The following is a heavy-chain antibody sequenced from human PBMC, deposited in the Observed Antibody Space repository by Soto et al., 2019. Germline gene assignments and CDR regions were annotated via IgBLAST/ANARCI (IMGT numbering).Heavy chain of an antibody. Sequence: GSLSLSCAASGFTFRSFTMNWVRQAPGTGLEWVSTISSNSAYIYYTDALRGRFTISRDNAKNSLHLQMKSLRAEDTAVYYCTRDASRDSSARGWFDPWGPGTLVTVSS. D-gene: IGHD6-13*01. CDR2: ISSNSAYI. CDR1: GFTFRSFT. J-gene: IGHJ5*02. CDR3: TRDASRDSSARGWFDP. V-gene: IGHV3-21*01.